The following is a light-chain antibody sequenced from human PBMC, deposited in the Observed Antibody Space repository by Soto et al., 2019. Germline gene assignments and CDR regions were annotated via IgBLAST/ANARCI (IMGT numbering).Light chain of an antibody. CDR1: ESISSW. J-gene: IGKJ1*01. CDR3: QQYNSYWRT. CDR2: DAS. V-gene: IGKV1-5*01. Sequence: IQMTQSPSSLSASVGDRVTITCRASESISSWLAWYQEKPGKAPNLLIYDASSLESGVPSRFSGSGSGTEFTLTISSLQPDDFATYYCQQYNSYWRTFGQGTKVDIK.